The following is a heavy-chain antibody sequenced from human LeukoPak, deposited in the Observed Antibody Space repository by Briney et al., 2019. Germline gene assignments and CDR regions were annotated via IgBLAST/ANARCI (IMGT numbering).Heavy chain of an antibody. D-gene: IGHD2-21*01. CDR1: GYTFTTYD. CDR2: MNPKSGDA. CDR3: ARGPFGNCGGGPCHFRDIDNWYDR. V-gene: IGHV1-8*03. Sequence: ASVKVSCKASGYTFTTYDINWVRQAAGQGFGWMGWMNPKSGDAVYADKFQGRVAITTDTSIRTAYLELSALTSDDTAVYYCARGPFGNCGGGPCHFRDIDNWYDRWGQGTLVTVSS. J-gene: IGHJ5*02.